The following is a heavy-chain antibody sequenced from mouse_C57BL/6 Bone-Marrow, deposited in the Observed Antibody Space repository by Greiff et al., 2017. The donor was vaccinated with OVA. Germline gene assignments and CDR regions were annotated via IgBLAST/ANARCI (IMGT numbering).Heavy chain of an antibody. CDR3: ARVLPDYFDY. CDR1: GYSITSGYY. J-gene: IGHJ2*01. V-gene: IGHV3-6*01. D-gene: IGHD5-1*01. CDR2: ISYDGSN. Sequence: DVQLQESGPGLVKPSQSLSLTCSVTGYSITSGYYWNWIRQFPGNKLEWMGYISYDGSNNYNPSLKNRISITRDTSKNQFFLKLNSVTTEDTATYYCARVLPDYFDYWGQGTTLTVSS.